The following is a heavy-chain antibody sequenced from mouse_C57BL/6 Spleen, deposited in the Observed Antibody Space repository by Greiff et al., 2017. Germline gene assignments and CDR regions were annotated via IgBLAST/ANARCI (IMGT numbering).Heavy chain of an antibody. Sequence: QVQLQQSGAELVRPGTSVKVSCKASGYAFTNYLIEWVKQRPGQGLEWIGVMYPGSGGTKYNEKFKGKATLAADKSSSTADMQLSSLTSEDSTVYFGARVDYYGSSYSAMDYWGQGTSVTVSS. D-gene: IGHD1-1*01. CDR3: ARVDYYGSSYSAMDY. CDR2: MYPGSGGT. J-gene: IGHJ4*01. V-gene: IGHV1-54*01. CDR1: GYAFTNYL.